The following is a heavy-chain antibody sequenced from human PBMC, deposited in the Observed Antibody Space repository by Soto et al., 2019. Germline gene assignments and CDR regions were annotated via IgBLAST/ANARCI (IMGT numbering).Heavy chain of an antibody. J-gene: IGHJ4*02. V-gene: IGHV4-39*01. D-gene: IGHD3-3*01. CDR2: LYYSGRR. Sequence: QLQLQQSGPGLVEPSETLSLTCTVSGGSISSSSHYWGWIRQPPGKGLEWVGTLYYSGRRYYNPSLKSRFTMSVDTSKNQFSMDLTSVTAADTAVYYCARAPAGVVEPLDYWGQGILVTVSS. CDR1: GGSISSSSHY. CDR3: ARAPAGVVEPLDY.